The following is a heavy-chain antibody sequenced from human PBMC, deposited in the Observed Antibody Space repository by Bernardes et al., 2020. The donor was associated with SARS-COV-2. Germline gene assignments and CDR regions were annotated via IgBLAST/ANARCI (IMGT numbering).Heavy chain of an antibody. D-gene: IGHD3-3*01. CDR1: GYTLTALP. Sequence: ASVKVSCKISGYTLTALPIHWVRQAPGKGLEWMGGFDAEDGKTIYAQTFQGRVTMTEDTSTDTAYMELNSLRSEDTAVYYCAGRITLFGVMTGFFDRWGQGTLVTVSS. V-gene: IGHV1-24*01. J-gene: IGHJ4*02. CDR2: FDAEDGKT. CDR3: AGRITLFGVMTGFFDR.